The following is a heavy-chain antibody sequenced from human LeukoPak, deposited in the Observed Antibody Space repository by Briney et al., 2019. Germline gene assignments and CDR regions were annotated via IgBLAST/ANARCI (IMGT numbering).Heavy chain of an antibody. CDR2: IIPIFGIA. CDR1: GGTFSSYA. D-gene: IGHD3-10*01. Sequence: GSSVKVSCKASGGTFSSYAISWVRQAPGQGLEWMGRIIPIFGIANYAQKFQGRVTITADKSTSTAYMELSSLRSEDTAVYYCARSGDYGSGTDYWGQGTLVTVSS. CDR3: ARSGDYGSGTDY. J-gene: IGHJ4*02. V-gene: IGHV1-69*04.